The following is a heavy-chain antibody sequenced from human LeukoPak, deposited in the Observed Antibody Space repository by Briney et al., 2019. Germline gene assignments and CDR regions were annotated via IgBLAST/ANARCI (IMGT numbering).Heavy chain of an antibody. CDR3: ARGGYYDSSGDNWFDP. CDR1: GGTFSSYA. D-gene: IGHD3-22*01. V-gene: IGHV1-69*04. J-gene: IGHJ5*02. CDR2: IITILGIA. Sequence: SVKVSCNASGGTFSSYAISWVRQAPGQGLVWMGRIITILGIANYAQKFQGRVTITADKSTSTAYMELSSLRSEDTAVYYCARGGYYDSSGDNWFDPWGQGTLVTVSS.